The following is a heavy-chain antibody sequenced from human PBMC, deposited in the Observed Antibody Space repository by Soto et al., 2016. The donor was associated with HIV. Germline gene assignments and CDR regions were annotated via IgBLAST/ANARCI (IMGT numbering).Heavy chain of an antibody. D-gene: IGHD6-13*01. CDR3: ARRGYSSSWYKD. J-gene: IGHJ4*02. Sequence: QVQLVQSGAEIKKPGASVKVSCKASGYSFTGYYIHWVRQAPGQGLEWMGWINPNSGGTNYAQKFQGRVTMTRDTSISTAYMELSRLKSDDTAVYYRARRGYSSSWYKDWGQGTLVTVSS. CDR2: INPNSGGT. CDR1: GYSFTGYY. V-gene: IGHV1-2*02.